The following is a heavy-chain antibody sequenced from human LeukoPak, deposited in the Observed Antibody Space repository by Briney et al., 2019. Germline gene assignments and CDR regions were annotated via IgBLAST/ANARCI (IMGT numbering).Heavy chain of an antibody. Sequence: SVKVSCKASGGTFSCYAISWVRQAPGQGLEWMGRIIPIFGTANYAQKFQGRVTITTDESTSTAYMELSSLRSEDTAVYYCARVRFGHYDYVWGSYRPPHWFDPWGQGTLVTVSS. CDR1: GGTFSCYA. V-gene: IGHV1-69*05. CDR3: ARVRFGHYDYVWGSYRPPHWFDP. D-gene: IGHD3-16*02. J-gene: IGHJ5*02. CDR2: IIPIFGTA.